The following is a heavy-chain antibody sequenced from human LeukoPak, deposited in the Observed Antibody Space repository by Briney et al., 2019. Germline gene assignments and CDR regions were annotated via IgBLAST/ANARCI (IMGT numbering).Heavy chain of an antibody. CDR3: AGLVSSSSYYFDY. D-gene: IGHD6-6*01. Sequence: SETLSLTCTVSGGSISTSYYYWGWIRQPPGKGLEWIGNIHNSESTYYNPSLKSRVTISVDTSKNQFSLKLSSVTAADTAVYYCAGLVSSSSYYFDYWGQGTLVTVSS. CDR1: GGSISTSYYY. J-gene: IGHJ4*02. V-gene: IGHV4-39*01. CDR2: IHNSEST.